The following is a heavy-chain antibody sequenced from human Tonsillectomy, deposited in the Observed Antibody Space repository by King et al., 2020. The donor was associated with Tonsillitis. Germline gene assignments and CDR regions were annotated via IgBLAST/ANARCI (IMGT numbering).Heavy chain of an antibody. Sequence: QLQESGPGLVKPSETLSLTCAVSGYSIDSGYYWGWVRQPPGQGLEWIGNIYQNGSTYYNPSLKSRVAVSVDTYRNQFSLKLTSVTAADTAVYYCARVDESPLVTPEPFDYWGQGTLVIVSS. D-gene: IGHD4-23*01. J-gene: IGHJ4*02. CDR1: GYSIDSGYY. V-gene: IGHV4-38-2*01. CDR3: ARVDESPLVTPEPFDY. CDR2: IYQNGST.